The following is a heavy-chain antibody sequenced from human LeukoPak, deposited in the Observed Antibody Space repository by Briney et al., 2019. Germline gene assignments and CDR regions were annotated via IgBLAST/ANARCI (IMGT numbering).Heavy chain of an antibody. CDR1: GFTFSSYG. V-gene: IGHV3-33*01. CDR2: IWYDGSNT. CDR3: ARGGYYDSSGYFDY. Sequence: GGSPRLSCAASGFTFSSYGMHWVRQAPGKGLEWVAVIWYDGSNTYYADSVKGRFTISRDNSKNTLYLQMNSLRAEDTAVYYCARGGYYDSSGYFDYWGQGTLVTVSS. D-gene: IGHD3-22*01. J-gene: IGHJ4*02.